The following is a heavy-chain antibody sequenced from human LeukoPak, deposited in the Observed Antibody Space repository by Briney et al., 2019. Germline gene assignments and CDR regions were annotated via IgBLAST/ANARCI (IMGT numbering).Heavy chain of an antibody. CDR1: GYTFSGYY. CDR2: INPNSGGT. CDR3: ARALRGYCSGGSCPNDY. V-gene: IGHV1-2*06. D-gene: IGHD2-15*01. J-gene: IGHJ4*02. Sequence: GASVKVSCKASGYTFSGYYMHWVRQAPGQGLEWMGRINPNSGGTNYAQKFQGRVTMTRDTSISTAYMELSRLRSDDTAVYYCARALRGYCSGGSCPNDYWGQGTLVTVSS.